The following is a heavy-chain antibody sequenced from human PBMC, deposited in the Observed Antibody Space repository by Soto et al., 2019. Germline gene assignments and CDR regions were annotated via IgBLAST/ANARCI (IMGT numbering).Heavy chain of an antibody. CDR1: GFTFSSYG. CDR3: AREGISGYDYEVHYYYYMDV. J-gene: IGHJ6*03. Sequence: GGSLRLSCAASGFTFSSYGMHWVRQAPGKGLEWVAVIWYDGSNKYYADSVKGRFTISRDNSKNTLYLQMNSLRAEDTAVYYCAREGISGYDYEVHYYYYMDVWGKGTTVTVSS. V-gene: IGHV3-33*01. D-gene: IGHD5-12*01. CDR2: IWYDGSNK.